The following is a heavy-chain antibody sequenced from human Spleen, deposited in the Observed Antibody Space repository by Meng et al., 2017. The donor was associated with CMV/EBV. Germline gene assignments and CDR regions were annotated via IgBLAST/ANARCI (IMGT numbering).Heavy chain of an antibody. CDR1: RCTFAALY. CDR3: ARGVGKRTVSSYFDH. Sequence: ASVKVSCKASRCTFAALYIYWVRQAPGQGLEWMGWISAYNDNTNYAQKLQGRVTMTTDTSTTTAYMELRSLRSDDTAVYYCARGVGKRTVSSYFDHWGQGTPVTVSS. CDR2: ISAYNDNT. V-gene: IGHV1-18*01. D-gene: IGHD5/OR15-5a*01. J-gene: IGHJ4*02.